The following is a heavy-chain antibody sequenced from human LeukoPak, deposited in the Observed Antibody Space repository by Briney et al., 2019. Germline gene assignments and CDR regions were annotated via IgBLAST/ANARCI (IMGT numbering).Heavy chain of an antibody. V-gene: IGHV3-7*03. Sequence: GGSLRLSCAASGFTFSSYWMSWVRQAPGKGLEWVANIKQDGSEKYYVDSVKGRFTISRDNAKNSLCLQLNSLRAEDTAVYYCARGWASSRRKAFDIWGQGTMVTVSS. CDR2: IKQDGSEK. CDR3: ARGWASSRRKAFDI. D-gene: IGHD3-16*01. CDR1: GFTFSSYW. J-gene: IGHJ3*02.